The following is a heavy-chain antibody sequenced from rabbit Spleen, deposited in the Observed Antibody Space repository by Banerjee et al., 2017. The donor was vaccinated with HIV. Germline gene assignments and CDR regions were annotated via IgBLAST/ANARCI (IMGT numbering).Heavy chain of an antibody. CDR2: IDLVFGST. CDR3: ARDLAGAIGWNFYL. V-gene: IGHV1S39*01. D-gene: IGHD4-1*01. Sequence: QEQLVESGGGLIQPGGSLKLSCKASGFDFSNYGVSWVRQAPGKGLEWIGYIDLVFGSTYYASWVNGRFTISKTSSNAVTLQMTSLTVADTATYFCARDLAGAIGWNFYLWGPGTLVPDS. J-gene: IGHJ4*01. CDR1: GFDFSNYG.